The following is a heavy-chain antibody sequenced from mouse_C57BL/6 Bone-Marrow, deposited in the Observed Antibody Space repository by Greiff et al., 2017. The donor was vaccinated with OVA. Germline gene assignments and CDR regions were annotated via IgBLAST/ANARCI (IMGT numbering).Heavy chain of an antibody. CDR1: GYTFTDYY. J-gene: IGHJ2*01. V-gene: IGHV1-76*01. CDR3: ARDTTVDY. Sequence: VQLQQSGPELVRPGASVKLSCKASGYTFTDYYINWVKQRPGQGLEWIARIYPGSGNTYYNEKFKGKATLTAEKSSSTAYMQLSSLTSEDSAVYFCARDTTVDYWGQGTTLTVSS. CDR2: IYPGSGNT. D-gene: IGHD1-1*01.